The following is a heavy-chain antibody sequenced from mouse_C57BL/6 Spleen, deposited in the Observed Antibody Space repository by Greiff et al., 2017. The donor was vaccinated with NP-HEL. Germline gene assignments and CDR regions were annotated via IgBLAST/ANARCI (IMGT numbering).Heavy chain of an antibody. D-gene: IGHD1-1*01. CDR2: ISSGGDYI. CDR3: TREGITTVVADYFDY. Sequence: EVQGVESGEGLVKPGGSLKLSCAASGFTFSSYAMSWVRQTPEKRLEWVAYISSGGDYIYYADTVTGRFTISRDNARNTLYLQMSSLKSEDTAMYYCTREGITTVVADYFDYWGQGTTLTVSS. V-gene: IGHV5-9-1*02. J-gene: IGHJ2*01. CDR1: GFTFSSYA.